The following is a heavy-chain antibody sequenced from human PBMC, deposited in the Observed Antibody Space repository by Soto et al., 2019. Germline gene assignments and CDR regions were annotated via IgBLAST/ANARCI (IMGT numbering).Heavy chain of an antibody. CDR2: INTDGTNT. V-gene: IGHV3-23*03. D-gene: IGHD3-3*01. J-gene: IGHJ4*02. CDR3: TAGDLD. Sequence: EVQLLESGGGLVQPGGSLRLSCAASGFTFSSYAMSWVRQAPGKGLVWVSLINTDGTNTNHADSVKGRFTISRDNAKNTVYLQMNSLRAEDTAVYYCTAGDLDWGQGTPVTVSS. CDR1: GFTFSSYA.